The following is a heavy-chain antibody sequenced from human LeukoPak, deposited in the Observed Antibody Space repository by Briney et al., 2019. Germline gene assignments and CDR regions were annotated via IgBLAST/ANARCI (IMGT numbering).Heavy chain of an antibody. Sequence: GGSLRLSCAGSGVPFNNSWMSWVRQAPGKGLEWVGRIKGKSAGGTTDYAAPVKGRFTILKDDSENTLYLQMNSLTTEDTAVYYCTWLYSDAFNIWGQGPMVSVSS. CDR3: TWLYSDAFNI. CDR2: IKGKSAGGTT. V-gene: IGHV3-15*01. CDR1: GVPFNNSW. J-gene: IGHJ3*02. D-gene: IGHD2-15*01.